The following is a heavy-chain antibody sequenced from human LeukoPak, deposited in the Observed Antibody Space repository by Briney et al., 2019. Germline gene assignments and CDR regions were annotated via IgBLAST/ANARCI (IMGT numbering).Heavy chain of an antibody. D-gene: IGHD5-24*01. CDR2: ISPSGGST. V-gene: IGHV1-46*01. J-gene: IGHJ5*02. CDR1: GYTFTVYW. CDR3: ARDNSVRDEAWWFNP. Sequence: GASVTVSFTAFGYTFTVYWMHWVRQAPGQGPEWMGVISPSGGSTVYAQKFKGRATLTRDMSTSTDYLELSSLRSEDTAVYYCARDNSVRDEAWWFNPWGQGTLVTVSS.